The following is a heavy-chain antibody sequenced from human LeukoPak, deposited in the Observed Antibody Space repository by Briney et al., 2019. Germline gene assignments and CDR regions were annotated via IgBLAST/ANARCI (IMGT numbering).Heavy chain of an antibody. CDR3: AREVTLRLGYWFDP. D-gene: IGHD5-18*01. CDR2: IWYDGSNK. V-gene: IGHV3-33*01. CDR1: GFTFSSYG. J-gene: IGHJ5*02. Sequence: GGSLRLSCAASGFTFSSYGMHWVGQAPGKGLEWGAVIWYDGSNKYYADSVKGRFTISRDNSKNTLYLQVSSLRAEDTAVYYCAREVTLRLGYWFDPWGQGTLVTVSS.